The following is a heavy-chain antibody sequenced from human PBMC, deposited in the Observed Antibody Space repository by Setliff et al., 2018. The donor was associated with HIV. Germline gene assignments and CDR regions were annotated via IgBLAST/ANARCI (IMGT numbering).Heavy chain of an antibody. CDR2: IYYNEKT. CDR1: GGSASNSRYY. J-gene: IGHJ6*02. Sequence: PSETLSLTCTVSGGSASNSRYYWAWIRQPPGKGLEYIGSIYYNEKTYYSPSLKSRVAISIDTSKNQFSLNLTSVTAADTAVYYCARHNVITYGGLLFDYYYYGMDVWGHATTVTVSS. D-gene: IGHD3-16*01. V-gene: IGHV4-39*01. CDR3: ARHNVITYGGLLFDYYYYGMDV.